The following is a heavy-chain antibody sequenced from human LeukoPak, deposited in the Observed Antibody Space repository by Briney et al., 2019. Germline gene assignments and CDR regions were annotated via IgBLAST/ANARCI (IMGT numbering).Heavy chain of an antibody. CDR2: ISSSGSTI. CDR1: GFTFSDYY. D-gene: IGHD2-21*02. CDR3: ARDRLYCGGDCYQGYFDL. J-gene: IGHJ2*01. V-gene: IGHV3-11*01. Sequence: GGSLRLSCAASGFTFSDYYMSWIRQAPGKGLEWVSYISSSGSTIYYADSVKGRFTISRDNAKNSLYLQMNSLRAEDTAVYYCARDRLYCGGDCYQGYFDLWGRGTLVTVSS.